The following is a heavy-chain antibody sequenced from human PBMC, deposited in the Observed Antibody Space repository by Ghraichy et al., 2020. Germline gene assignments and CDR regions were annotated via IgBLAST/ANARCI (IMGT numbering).Heavy chain of an antibody. Sequence: GGSLRLSCAASGFTFSSYAMSWVRQAPGKGLEWVSAIRGSGGGTYYADSVKGRFTISRDNSKNTLYLQMNSLRAEDTAVYYCAKVDTAIVLNRGYFDYWGHRGLVTVSS. CDR2: IRGSGGGT. V-gene: IGHV3-23*01. CDR3: AKVDTAIVLNRGYFDY. J-gene: IGHJ4*01. D-gene: IGHD5-18*01. CDR1: GFTFSSYA.